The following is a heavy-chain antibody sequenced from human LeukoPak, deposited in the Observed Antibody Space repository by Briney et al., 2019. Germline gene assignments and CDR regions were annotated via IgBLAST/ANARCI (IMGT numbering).Heavy chain of an antibody. V-gene: IGHV3-11*01. J-gene: IGHJ4*02. CDR3: ASLPHYNWNPSYYFDY. CDR2: ISSSGSTI. Sequence: PGGSLRLSCAASGFTFSDYYMSWIRQAPGKGLEWVSYISSSGSTIYYADSVKGRFTISRDNAKNSLYLQMNSLRAEDTAVYYCASLPHYNWNPSYYFDYWGQGTLVTVSS. CDR1: GFTFSDYY. D-gene: IGHD1-20*01.